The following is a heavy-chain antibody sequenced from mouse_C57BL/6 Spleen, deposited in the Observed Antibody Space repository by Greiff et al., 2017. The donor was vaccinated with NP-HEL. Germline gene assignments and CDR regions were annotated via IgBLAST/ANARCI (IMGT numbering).Heavy chain of an antibody. CDR1: GFTFSSYA. CDR3: ARDLIYYDYDVGFAY. D-gene: IGHD2-4*01. J-gene: IGHJ3*01. Sequence: VQRVESGGGLVKPGGSLKLSCAASGFTFSSYAMSWVRQTPEKRLEWVATISDGGSYTYYPDNVKGRFTISRDNAKNNLYLQMSHLKSEDTAMYYCARDLIYYDYDVGFAYWGQGTLVTVSA. V-gene: IGHV5-4*01. CDR2: ISDGGSYT.